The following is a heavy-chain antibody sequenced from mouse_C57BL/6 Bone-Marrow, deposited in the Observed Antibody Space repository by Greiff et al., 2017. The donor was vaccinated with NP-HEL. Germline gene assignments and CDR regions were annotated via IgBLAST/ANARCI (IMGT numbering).Heavy chain of an antibody. D-gene: IGHD2-14*01. CDR3: ARFIGYAIDY. CDR1: GFTFTDYY. Sequence: EVKVVESGGGLVQPGGSLSLSCAASGFTFTDYYMSWVRQPPGKALEWLGFIRNKANGYTTEYSASVKGRFTISRDNSQSILYLQMNALRAEDSATYYCARFIGYAIDYWGQGTSVTVSS. CDR2: IRNKANGYTT. J-gene: IGHJ4*01. V-gene: IGHV7-3*01.